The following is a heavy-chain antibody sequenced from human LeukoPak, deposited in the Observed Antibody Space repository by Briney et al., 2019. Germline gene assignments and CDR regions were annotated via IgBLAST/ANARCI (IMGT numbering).Heavy chain of an antibody. J-gene: IGHJ4*02. CDR1: GFTSSSYS. CDR2: ISSSSSYI. V-gene: IGHV3-21*01. Sequence: PGGSLRLSCAASGFTSSSYSMNWVRQAPGKGLEWVSSISSSSSYIYYADSVKGRFTISRDNAKNSLYLQMNSLRAEDTAVYYCVRGGLYMYYFDYWGQGTLVTVSS. D-gene: IGHD3-10*01. CDR3: VRGGLYMYYFDY.